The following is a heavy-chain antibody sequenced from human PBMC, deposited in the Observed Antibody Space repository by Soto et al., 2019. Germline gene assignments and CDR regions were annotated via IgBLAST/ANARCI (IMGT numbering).Heavy chain of an antibody. CDR3: ARVNGYCTNGVCPNWFDP. CDR2: ISAYNGNT. V-gene: IGHV1-18*01. CDR1: GYTFTSYG. Sequence: GXSVKVSCKASGYTFTSYGISWVRQAPGQGLEWMGWISAYNGNTNYAQKLQGRVTMTTDTSTSTAYMELRSLRSDDTAVYYCARVNGYCTNGVCPNWFDPWGQGTLVTVSS. J-gene: IGHJ5*02. D-gene: IGHD2-8*01.